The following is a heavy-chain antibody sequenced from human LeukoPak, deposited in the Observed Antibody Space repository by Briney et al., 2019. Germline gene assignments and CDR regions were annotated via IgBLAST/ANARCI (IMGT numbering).Heavy chain of an antibody. V-gene: IGHV4-39*07. CDR3: ARVQYQLLFVAPLTYYFDY. CDR2: IYYSGST. CDR1: GGSISSSSYY. D-gene: IGHD2-2*01. J-gene: IGHJ4*02. Sequence: PSETLSLTCTVSGGSISSSSYYWGWIRQPPGKGLEWIGSIYYSGSTYYNPSLKSRVTISVDTSKNQFSLKLSSVTAADTAVYYCARVQYQLLFVAPLTYYFDYWGQGTLVTVSS.